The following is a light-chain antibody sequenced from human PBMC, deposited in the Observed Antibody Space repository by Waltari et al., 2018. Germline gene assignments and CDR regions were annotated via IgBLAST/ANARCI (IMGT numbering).Light chain of an antibody. CDR3: QQYFDTPS. Sequence: DIVMTQSPDSLAVSLGERATIKCKSGQSLLYRANNKNYLAWYQQKPGQPHKRLIYWASTRDSGGPDRFSGSGSGTDFTLTISSLQAADVAVYYCQQYFDTPSFGPGTKVEIK. J-gene: IGKJ3*01. V-gene: IGKV4-1*01. CDR1: QSLLYRANNKNY. CDR2: WAS.